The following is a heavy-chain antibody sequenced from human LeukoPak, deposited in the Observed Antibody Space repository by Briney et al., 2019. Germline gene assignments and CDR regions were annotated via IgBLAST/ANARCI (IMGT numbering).Heavy chain of an antibody. D-gene: IGHD2-21*01. J-gene: IGHJ4*02. CDR2: ISSRSGYM. CDR1: GFTFNNYN. Sequence: GGSLRLSCAVSGFTFNNYNMNWVRQAPGKGLEWVSFISSRSGYMYYADSVKGRFTISRDNAKNSLFLQMNSLRAEDTAVYYCARGQHCGGDCFYFDCWGQGTLVTVSS. CDR3: ARGQHCGGDCFYFDC. V-gene: IGHV3-21*01.